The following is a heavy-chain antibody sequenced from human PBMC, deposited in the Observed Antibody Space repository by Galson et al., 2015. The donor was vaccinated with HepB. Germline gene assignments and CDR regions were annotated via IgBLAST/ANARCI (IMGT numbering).Heavy chain of an antibody. V-gene: IGHV3-23*01. Sequence: SLRLSCAASGFTFSSYAMSWVRQAPGKGLEWVSAISGSGGSTYYADSVKGRFTISRDNSKNTLYLQMNSLRAEDTAVYYCAKDQGFNWNWGYYYYMDVWGKGTTVTVSS. CDR2: ISGSGGST. J-gene: IGHJ6*03. CDR1: GFTFSSYA. CDR3: AKDQGFNWNWGYYYYMDV. D-gene: IGHD1-7*01.